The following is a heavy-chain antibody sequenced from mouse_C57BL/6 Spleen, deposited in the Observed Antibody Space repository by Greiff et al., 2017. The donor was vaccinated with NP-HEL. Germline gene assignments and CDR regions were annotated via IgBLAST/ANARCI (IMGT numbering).Heavy chain of an antibody. Sequence: EVHLVESEGGLVQPGSSMKLSCTASGFTFSDYYMAWVRQVPEKGLEWVANINYDGSSTYYLDSLKSRFIISRDNAKNILYLQMSSLKSEDTATYYCAREYGSSYGGFDYWGQGTTLTVSS. CDR1: GFTFSDYY. CDR3: AREYGSSYGGFDY. J-gene: IGHJ2*01. V-gene: IGHV5-16*01. CDR2: INYDGSST. D-gene: IGHD1-1*01.